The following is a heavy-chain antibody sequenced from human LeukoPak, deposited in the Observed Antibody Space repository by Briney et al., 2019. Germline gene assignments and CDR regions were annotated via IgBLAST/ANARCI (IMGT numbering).Heavy chain of an antibody. CDR2: ISGSGAGT. Sequence: PGGSLRLSCAASGFTFSSYAMSWVRQAPGRGLEWVSAISGSGAGTYYADSVKGRFTISRDNSKNTLYLQMNSLRAEDTAVYSCAKERKEVVLLWFGELGYWGQGTLVTVS. V-gene: IGHV3-23*01. J-gene: IGHJ4*02. D-gene: IGHD3-10*01. CDR3: AKERKEVVLLWFGELGY. CDR1: GFTFSSYA.